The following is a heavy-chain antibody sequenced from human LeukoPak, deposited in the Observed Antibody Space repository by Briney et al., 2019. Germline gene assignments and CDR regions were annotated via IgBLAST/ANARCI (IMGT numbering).Heavy chain of an antibody. CDR2: IKSKTDGGTT. Sequence: GGSLRLSCAASGFTFSNAWMSWVRQAPGKGLEWVGRIKSKTDGGTTDYAAPAKGRFTISRDDSKNTLYLQMNSLKTEDTAVYYCTTVRPTKLYYFDYWGQGTLVTVSS. CDR1: GFTFSNAW. J-gene: IGHJ4*02. V-gene: IGHV3-15*01. CDR3: TTVRPTKLYYFDY. D-gene: IGHD4-23*01.